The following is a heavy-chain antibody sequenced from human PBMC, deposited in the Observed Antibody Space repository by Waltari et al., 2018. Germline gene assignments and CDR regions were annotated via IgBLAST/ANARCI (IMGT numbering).Heavy chain of an antibody. Sequence: QVQLVESGGGVVQPGRSLRLSCAASGLTFSSYAMHWVRQAPGKGLEWVAVISYDGSNKYYADSVKGRFTISRDNSKNTLYLQMNSLRAEDTAVYYCARDIGRGYSGYDCPWGQGTLVTVSS. V-gene: IGHV3-30-3*01. CDR3: ARDIGRGYSGYDCP. J-gene: IGHJ5*02. D-gene: IGHD5-12*01. CDR1: GLTFSSYA. CDR2: ISYDGSNK.